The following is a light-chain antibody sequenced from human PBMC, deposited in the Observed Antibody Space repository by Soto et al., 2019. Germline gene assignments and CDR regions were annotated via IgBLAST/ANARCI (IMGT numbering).Light chain of an antibody. V-gene: IGKV1-6*01. CDR3: LQDYTYPFT. Sequence: AIQMTQSPSSLSASVGDRVTISCRASQGIRNDLAWYQQKPGKPAKVLIYGASTLQSGVPSRFGGSRSGTDFTLTITSLQPEDFAAYYCLQDYTYPFTFGQGTKLDIK. CDR2: GAS. CDR1: QGIRND. J-gene: IGKJ2*01.